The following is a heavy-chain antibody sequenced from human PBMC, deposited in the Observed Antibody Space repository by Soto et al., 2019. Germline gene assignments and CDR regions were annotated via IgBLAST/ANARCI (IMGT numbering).Heavy chain of an antibody. Sequence: QVQLQESGPGLVKPSETLSLNCTVSSGSMYGFYWSWFRQSAGKGLEWIGRIYTSGATSYHPSLKSRVSKSVSDSKTQFFLRLTSVTAADTAVYYCARANMPFRGDGAFGSWGQGTLVTVSS. CDR3: ARANMPFRGDGAFGS. J-gene: IGHJ4*02. CDR2: IYTSGAT. D-gene: IGHD3-10*01. CDR1: SGSMYGFY. V-gene: IGHV4-4*07.